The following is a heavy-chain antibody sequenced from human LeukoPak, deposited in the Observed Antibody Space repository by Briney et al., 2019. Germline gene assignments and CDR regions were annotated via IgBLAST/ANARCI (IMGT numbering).Heavy chain of an antibody. D-gene: IGHD5-24*01. V-gene: IGHV3-21*01. J-gene: IGHJ3*02. CDR2: ISSSSSYI. CDR3: ATQRDGYSHDASDI. Sequence: KPGESLRLSYAASGFTFSSYAMNWVRQALGKGLEWVSSISSSSSYIYYADSVKGRFTISRDNAKNSLYLQMNSLRAEDTAVYYCATQRDGYSHDASDIWGQGTMVTVSS. CDR1: GFTFSSYA.